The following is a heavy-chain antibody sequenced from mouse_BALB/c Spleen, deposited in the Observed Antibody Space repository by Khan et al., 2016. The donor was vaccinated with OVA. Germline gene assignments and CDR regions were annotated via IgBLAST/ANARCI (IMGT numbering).Heavy chain of an antibody. CDR3: ARRYYYGHWYFDV. Sequence: EVQLQESGPGLVKPSQSLSLTCTVTGYSITSDYAWNWIRQFPGNKLEWMGYISYSGSANYNPSLKSRLSLTRDTSENQFFLQLNSVTTEDSATYYCARRYYYGHWYFDVWGAGTTVTVSS. CDR1: GYSITSDYA. CDR2: ISYSGSA. V-gene: IGHV3-2*02. D-gene: IGHD1-1*01. J-gene: IGHJ1*01.